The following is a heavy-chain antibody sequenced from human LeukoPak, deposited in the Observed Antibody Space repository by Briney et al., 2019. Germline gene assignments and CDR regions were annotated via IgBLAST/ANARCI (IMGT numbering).Heavy chain of an antibody. V-gene: IGHV3-23*01. D-gene: IGHD4-17*01. Sequence: GGSLRLSCAVSGFTFSNYGMSWVREAPGKGREWVSTISGSGGSTYYADSVKGRFTISRDNSKNPLYMQMNRLRAEDTAVYYCAKEIYGDSTGGRFQHWGQGTLVTVSS. CDR3: AKEIYGDSTGGRFQH. J-gene: IGHJ1*01. CDR2: ISGSGGST. CDR1: GFTFSNYG.